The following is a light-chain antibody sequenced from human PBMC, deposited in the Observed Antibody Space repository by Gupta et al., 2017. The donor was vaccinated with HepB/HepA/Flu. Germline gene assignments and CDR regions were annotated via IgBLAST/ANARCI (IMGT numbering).Light chain of an antibody. V-gene: IGLV1-44*01. Sequence: SVLTQPPSASGTAGQRVTISGSGSSSNIGSNTVNGYQQRPGTAPNLLIYTNNQRPSVVPARFSGSKSGTSASLTISGLQSEDEADYYCAALDDSMNGYVFGTGTKVTVL. CDR3: AALDDSMNGYV. CDR1: SSNIGSNT. CDR2: TNN. J-gene: IGLJ1*01.